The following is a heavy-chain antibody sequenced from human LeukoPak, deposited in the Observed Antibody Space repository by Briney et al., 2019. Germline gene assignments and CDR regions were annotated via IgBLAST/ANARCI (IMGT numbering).Heavy chain of an antibody. V-gene: IGHV4-39*02. J-gene: IGHJ6*02. Sequence: SETLSLTCTVSGGSTSSGNYYWGWIRQPPGKGLEWIGGISSSGNTYYNPSLKSRITISIDTSKNRFSLKLSSVTAADTAVYYCARRYLGYCSGDNCPLNYYGMDVWGQGTTVTVSS. CDR1: GGSTSSGNYY. CDR2: ISSSGNT. D-gene: IGHD2-15*01. CDR3: ARRYLGYCSGDNCPLNYYGMDV.